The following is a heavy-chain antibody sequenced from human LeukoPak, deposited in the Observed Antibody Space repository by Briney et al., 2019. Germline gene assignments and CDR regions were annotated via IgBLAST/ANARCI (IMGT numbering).Heavy chain of an antibody. D-gene: IGHD5-18*01. CDR1: GYTFTGYY. J-gene: IGHJ4*02. Sequence: ASVKVSCKASGYTFTGYYMHWVRQAPGQGLEWMGRINPNSGGTNYAQKFQGRVTMTRDTSISTAYMELSRLRSDDTAVYYCARERGTPPRGYSYGTFYYFDYWGQGTLVTVSS. V-gene: IGHV1-2*06. CDR2: INPNSGGT. CDR3: ARERGTPPRGYSYGTFYYFDY.